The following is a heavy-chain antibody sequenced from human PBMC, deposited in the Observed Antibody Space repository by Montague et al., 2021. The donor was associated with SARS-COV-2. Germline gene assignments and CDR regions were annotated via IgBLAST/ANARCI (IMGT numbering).Heavy chain of an antibody. Sequence: SETLSLTCAVYGGSFSGYYWSWIRQPPGKGLEWIGEINHSGSTKYNPSLKSRITISVDTSKNQFSLKLSSVTAADMAVYYCARRPLGYYYYGMDVWGQGTTVTVSS. CDR3: ARRPLGYYYYGMDV. CDR1: GGSFSGYY. J-gene: IGHJ6*02. CDR2: INHSGST. V-gene: IGHV4-34*01.